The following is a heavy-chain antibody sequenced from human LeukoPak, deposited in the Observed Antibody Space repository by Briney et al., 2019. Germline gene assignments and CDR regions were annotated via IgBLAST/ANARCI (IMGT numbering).Heavy chain of an antibody. Sequence: SETLSLTCTVSGASINNYYWSWVRQPPLKGLEWIGYIYSTGDTSYNPPLESRVAISMATSKNHFPLEITSVTAADTAVYYCARGSRVYDRSGFHTWHDYWGHGTLVTVSS. CDR2: IYSTGDT. CDR3: ARGSRVYDRSGFHTWHDY. CDR1: GASINNYY. D-gene: IGHD3-22*01. V-gene: IGHV4-59*01. J-gene: IGHJ4*03.